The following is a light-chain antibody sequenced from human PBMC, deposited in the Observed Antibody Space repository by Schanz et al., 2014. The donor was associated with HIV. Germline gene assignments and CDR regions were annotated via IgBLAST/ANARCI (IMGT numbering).Light chain of an antibody. Sequence: EIVMTQSPVTLSVSPGERATLSCRASQSVSTNLDWFQQKPGQAPRLLISGASSRATGVPDRFSGTGSGTDFTLTISRLEPDDFAVYYCHHYGDSRGTFGGGTEVDI. CDR2: GAS. V-gene: IGKV3-20*01. CDR3: HHYGDSRGT. CDR1: QSVSTN. J-gene: IGKJ4*02.